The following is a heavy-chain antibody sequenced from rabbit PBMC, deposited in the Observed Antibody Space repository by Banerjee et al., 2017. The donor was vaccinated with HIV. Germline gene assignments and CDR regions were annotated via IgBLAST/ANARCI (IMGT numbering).Heavy chain of an antibody. CDR2: IYTGSGDST. CDR3: ATLYDDGGGVYRYFNL. Sequence: QEQLVESGGGLVQPEGSLTLTCTASGFSFSSSYYMCWVRQAPGKGLEWIGCIYTGSGDSTYYASWAKGRFTISKASSTTVTLQMTSLTAADTATYFCATLYDDGGGVYRYFNLWGQGTLVTVS. J-gene: IGHJ4*01. V-gene: IGHV1S45*01. D-gene: IGHD2-1*01. CDR1: GFSFSSSYY.